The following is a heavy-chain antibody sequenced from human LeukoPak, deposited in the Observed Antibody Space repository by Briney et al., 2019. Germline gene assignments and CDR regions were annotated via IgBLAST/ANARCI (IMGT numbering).Heavy chain of an antibody. CDR1: GDSVSSNSAT. J-gene: IGHJ4*02. D-gene: IGHD6-13*01. CDR3: ARGSSSNSWYFDY. V-gene: IGHV6-1*01. Sequence: PSQTLSLTCAISGDSVSSNSATWTWIRQSPSRGLEWLGRTYYRSKWYNDYAVSVKSRITINPDTSRNQFSLQLNSVTPEDTALYYCARGSSSNSWYFDYWGQGTLVTVSS. CDR2: TYYRSKWYN.